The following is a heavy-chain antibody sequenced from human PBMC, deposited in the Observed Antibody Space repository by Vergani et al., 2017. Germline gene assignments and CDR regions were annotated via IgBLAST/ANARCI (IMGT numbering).Heavy chain of an antibody. D-gene: IGHD2-2*01. J-gene: IGHJ6*02. Sequence: QVQLQESGPGLVKPSETLSLTCTVPGGSISSYYWSWIRQPAGKGLEWIGRIYTSGSTNYNPSLKSRVTMSVDTSKNQFSLKLSSVTAADTAVYYCGREEDCSSTSCAKGGGEPKSRHMDVWGQGTTVTVSS. CDR3: GREEDCSSTSCAKGGGEPKSRHMDV. CDR1: GGSISSYY. CDR2: IYTSGST. V-gene: IGHV4-4*07.